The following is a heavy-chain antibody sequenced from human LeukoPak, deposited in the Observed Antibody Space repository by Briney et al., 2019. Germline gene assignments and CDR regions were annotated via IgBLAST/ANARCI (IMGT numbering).Heavy chain of an antibody. D-gene: IGHD3-22*01. CDR3: ARKYYYDSSGYWVFDY. CDR1: GFTFSSYW. Sequence: PGGSLRLSCAASGFTFSSYWMSWVRQAPGKGLEWVSSISGSSSYIYYADSVKGRFTISRDNAKNSLYLQMNSLRAEDTAVYYCARKYYYDSSGYWVFDYWGQGTLVTVSS. J-gene: IGHJ4*02. V-gene: IGHV3-21*01. CDR2: ISGSSSYI.